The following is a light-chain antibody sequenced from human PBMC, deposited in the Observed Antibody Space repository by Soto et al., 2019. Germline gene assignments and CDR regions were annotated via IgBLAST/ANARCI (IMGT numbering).Light chain of an antibody. CDR1: QSVSSN. J-gene: IGKJ5*01. CDR3: QQRSNWPPT. V-gene: IGKV3-11*01. CDR2: DAS. Sequence: EIVMTQSPATLSVSPGERATLSCRASQSVSSNLAWYQQKPGQAPRLLIYDASNRATGIPAGFSGSGSGTDFTLTISSLEPEDFAVYYCQQRSNWPPTFGQGTRLEIK.